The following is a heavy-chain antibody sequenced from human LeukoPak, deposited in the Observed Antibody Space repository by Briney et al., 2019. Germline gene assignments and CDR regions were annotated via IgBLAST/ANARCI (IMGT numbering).Heavy chain of an antibody. CDR3: AGIVLKEAAQFDF. D-gene: IGHD2-8*01. V-gene: IGHV4-34*01. CDR1: GGSFSGYY. Sequence: SETLSPTCAVYGGSFSGYYWSWIRQPPGKGLEWIGEINHSGSTNYNPSLKSRVTISVDMSQNQFSLNLNSVTAADTAVYFCAGIVLKEAAQFDFWGRGTLVTVSS. J-gene: IGHJ4*02. CDR2: INHSGST.